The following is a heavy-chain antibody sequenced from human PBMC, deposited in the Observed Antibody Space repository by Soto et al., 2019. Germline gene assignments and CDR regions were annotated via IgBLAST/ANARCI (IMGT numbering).Heavy chain of an antibody. Sequence: SETLSLTCTFSCGSIISGGYYWSWIRQHPGKGLEWIGYIYYSGSTYYNPSLKSRVTISVDTSKNQFSLKLSSVTAVDTAVYYCARMNYDFWSGYYTSNWFDPWGQGTLVTVSS. J-gene: IGHJ5*02. CDR1: CGSIISGGYY. CDR2: IYYSGST. CDR3: ARMNYDFWSGYYTSNWFDP. D-gene: IGHD3-3*01. V-gene: IGHV4-31*03.